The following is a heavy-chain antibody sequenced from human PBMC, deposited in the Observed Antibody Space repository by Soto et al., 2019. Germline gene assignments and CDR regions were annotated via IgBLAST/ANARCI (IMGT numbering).Heavy chain of an antibody. CDR2: IIPIFGTA. Sequence: SVKVSCKASGGTFSSYAISWVRQAPGQGLEWMGGIIPIFGTANYAQKFQGRVTITADESTSTAYMELSSLRSEDTAVYYCARAPVVVARRACCFDYWGHGTLVTSSS. D-gene: IGHD6-6*01. J-gene: IGHJ4*01. CDR1: GGTFSSYA. V-gene: IGHV1-69*13. CDR3: ARAPVVVARRACCFDY.